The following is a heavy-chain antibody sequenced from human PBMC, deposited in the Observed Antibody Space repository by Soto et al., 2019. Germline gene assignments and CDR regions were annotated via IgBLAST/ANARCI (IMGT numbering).Heavy chain of an antibody. V-gene: IGHV1-3*01. D-gene: IGHD3-3*01. CDR3: AREDYHYDFWSGYPPGV. J-gene: IGHJ6*04. CDR2: INAGNGNT. Sequence: GASVKVSCKASGYTFTSYAMHWVRQAPGQRLERMGWINAGNGNTKYSQKFQGRVTITRDTSASTAYMELSSLRSEDTAVYYCAREDYHYDFWSGYPPGVWGKGTTVTVSS. CDR1: GYTFTSYA.